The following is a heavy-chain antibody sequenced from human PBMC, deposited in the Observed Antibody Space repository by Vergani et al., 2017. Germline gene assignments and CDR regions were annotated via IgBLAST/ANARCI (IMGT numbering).Heavy chain of an antibody. CDR2: IYYNGRT. J-gene: IGHJ3*01. V-gene: IGHV4-59*01. CDR3: VRDTRRYFFDSIDXGDSDSPPFVPAV. Sequence: QVRLQESGPGLVRPSETLSLTCTVSGGSLTPYYWSWIRQSPGKGLEWIGNIYYNGRTKYNPSRKSRATISADTSKDQFSLRLTSMTAADTAVYYCVRDTRRYFFDSIDXGDSDSPPFVPAVWGLGTGVIVSS. D-gene: IGHD3-9*01. CDR1: GGSLTPYY.